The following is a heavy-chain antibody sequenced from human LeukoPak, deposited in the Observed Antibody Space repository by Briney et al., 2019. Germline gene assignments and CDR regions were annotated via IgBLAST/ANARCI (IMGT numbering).Heavy chain of an antibody. V-gene: IGHV3-74*01. Sequence: GGSLRLSCAASGNYWMHWVRQAPGKGLVWVPRINTGGSTTDYADSVKGRFTISRDNAKNTLYLQMNSLRAEDTAVYYCSRDLRGRDDYWGQGILVIVSS. J-gene: IGHJ4*02. CDR1: GNYW. CDR2: INTGGSTT. CDR3: SRDLRGRDDY. D-gene: IGHD5-24*01.